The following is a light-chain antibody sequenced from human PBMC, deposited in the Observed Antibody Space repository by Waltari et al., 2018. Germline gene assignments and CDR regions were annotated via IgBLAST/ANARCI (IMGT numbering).Light chain of an antibody. CDR2: DVD. CDR3: SSYANSDTWV. V-gene: IGLV2-14*03. J-gene: IGLJ3*02. Sequence: QSALTQPASVSGSPGQSITISCTGTSSDVGSHNYVSLYQQHPGNAPKLLISDVDKRPSGVSFRFSGSKSGNTASLTISGLQPEDEADYYCSSYANSDTWVFGGGTKLTVL. CDR1: SSDVGSHNY.